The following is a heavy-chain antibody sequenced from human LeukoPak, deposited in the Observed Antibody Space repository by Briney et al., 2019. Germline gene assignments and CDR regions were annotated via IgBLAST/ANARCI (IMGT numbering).Heavy chain of an antibody. CDR3: AREGGGRYYDSSSYYYHLDY. V-gene: IGHV1-18*01. CDR1: GYTFTSYG. J-gene: IGHJ4*02. CDR2: ISAYNGNT. D-gene: IGHD3-22*01. Sequence: ASVKVSCKASGYTFTSYGISWVRQAPGQGLEWMGWISAYNGNTNYAQKLQGRVTMTTDTSTSTAYMELRSLRSDDTAVYYCAREGGGRYYDSSSYYYHLDYWGQGTLVTVSS.